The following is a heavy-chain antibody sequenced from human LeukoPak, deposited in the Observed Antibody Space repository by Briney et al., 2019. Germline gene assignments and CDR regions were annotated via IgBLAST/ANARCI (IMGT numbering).Heavy chain of an antibody. J-gene: IGHJ4*02. CDR2: INSDGSST. V-gene: IGHV3-74*01. Sequence: GGSLRLSCAASGFTFSSYWMHWVRQAPGKGLVWVSRINSDGSSTTYADSVKGRFTISRDNAKNTPYLQMNSLRVEDTAVYYCTRGRGYSYGPLDYWGQGTLVTVSS. D-gene: IGHD5-18*01. CDR3: TRGRGYSYGPLDY. CDR1: GFTFSSYW.